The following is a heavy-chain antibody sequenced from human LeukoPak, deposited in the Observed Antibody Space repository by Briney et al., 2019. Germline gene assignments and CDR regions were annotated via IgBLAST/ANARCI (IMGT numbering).Heavy chain of an antibody. V-gene: IGHV1-69*05. Sequence: GASVKVSCKASGGTFSSCAISWVRQAPGQGLEWMGGIIPIFGTANYAQKFQGRVTITTDESTSTAYMELSSLRSEDTAVYYCARGYYDSSGYSYYFDYWGQGTLVTVSS. CDR1: GGTFSSCA. CDR2: IIPIFGTA. CDR3: ARGYYDSSGYSYYFDY. J-gene: IGHJ4*02. D-gene: IGHD3-22*01.